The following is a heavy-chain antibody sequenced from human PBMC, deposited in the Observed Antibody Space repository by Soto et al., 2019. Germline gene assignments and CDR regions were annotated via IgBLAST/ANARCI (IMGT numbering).Heavy chain of an antibody. V-gene: IGHV3-48*02. CDR2: SSPRGDTI. Sequence: GGSLRLSCVASGFSLASYPMNWVRQTPGKGLEWISYSSPRGDTIYYADSVEGRFTITRDNARNSLSLHMTSLRDEDSALYYCATAPHTKVGCSYYFESWGQGVPVTVSS. CDR1: GFSLASYP. D-gene: IGHD2-15*01. J-gene: IGHJ4*02. CDR3: ATAPHTKVGCSYYFES.